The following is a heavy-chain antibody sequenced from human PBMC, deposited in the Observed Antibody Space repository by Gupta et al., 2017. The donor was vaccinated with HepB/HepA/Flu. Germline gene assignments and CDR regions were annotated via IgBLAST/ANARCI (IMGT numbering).Heavy chain of an antibody. D-gene: IGHD4-17*01. V-gene: IGHV3-23*01. J-gene: IGHJ4*02. Sequence: EVQLLVAWVVLVLPGVSLILSCEASGFTFSCYAMSWVRQAPGKGLEWVAAISAGGGSTDYADSVKCRFTISRDNSKNTLYLQINSLRAEDTAVYYCAKDRIGDYDYWGQGTLVTVSS. CDR1: GFTFSCYA. CDR3: AKDRIGDYDY. CDR2: ISAGGGST.